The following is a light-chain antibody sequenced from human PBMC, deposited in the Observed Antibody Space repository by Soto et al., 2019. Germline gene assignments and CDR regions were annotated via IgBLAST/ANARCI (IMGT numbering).Light chain of an antibody. CDR1: QSAGNF. J-gene: IGKJ5*01. V-gene: IGKV3-11*01. CDR3: QQRSNWLQT. Sequence: EIVMTQSPATLSVSPGETASLSFSSSQSAGNFLAWYQQKPGQAPRLLIYYIPTRATGIPARFSGSGSGTDFTLTISSLEPEDFAVYYCQQRSNWLQTFGQGTRLEIK. CDR2: YIP.